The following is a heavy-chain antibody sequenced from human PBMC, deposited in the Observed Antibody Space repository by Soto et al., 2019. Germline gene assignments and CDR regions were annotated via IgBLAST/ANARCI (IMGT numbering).Heavy chain of an antibody. CDR1: GGTFSSYA. V-gene: IGHV1-69*12. Sequence: QVQLVQSGAEVKKPGSSVKVSCKASGGTFSSYAISWVRQAPGQGLEWMGGIIPIFGTANYAQKFQGRVTITAEESTRTAYMERSSPRSEDTAVYYCASRARGFCISTSCYAGSSAHYYYYGMDVWGQGTTVTVSS. CDR3: ASRARGFCISTSCYAGSSAHYYYYGMDV. J-gene: IGHJ6*02. D-gene: IGHD2-2*01. CDR2: IIPIFGTA.